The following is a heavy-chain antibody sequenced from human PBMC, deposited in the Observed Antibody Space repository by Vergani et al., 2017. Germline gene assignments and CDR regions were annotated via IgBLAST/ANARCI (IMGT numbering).Heavy chain of an antibody. CDR3: TIPPTVTYSPTFDY. J-gene: IGHJ4*02. CDR2: IRSKAYGGTT. V-gene: IGHV3-49*03. Sequence: EVQLVESGGGLVQPGRSLRLSCTASGFTFGDYAMSWFRQAPGKGLEWVGFIRSKAYGGTTEYAASVKGRFTISRDDSKRIAYLQMNRLKTEDTAVYYCTIPPTVTYSPTFDYWGQGTLVTVSS. D-gene: IGHD4-11*01. CDR1: GFTFGDYA.